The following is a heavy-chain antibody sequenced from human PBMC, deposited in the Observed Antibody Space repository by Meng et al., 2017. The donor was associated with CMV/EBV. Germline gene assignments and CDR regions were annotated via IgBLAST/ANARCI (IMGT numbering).Heavy chain of an antibody. CDR3: ARGVDTAPLGMDI. CDR1: GFTVSSNY. V-gene: IGHV3-53*01. Sequence: CAASGFTVSSNYVNWVRQAPGKGLEWVSVIYSGGSTYYADSVKGRFTISRDNSKNTVYLQMNSLRAEDTAVFYCARGVDTAPLGMDIWGQGTTVTVSS. J-gene: IGHJ6*02. CDR2: IYSGGST. D-gene: IGHD5-18*01.